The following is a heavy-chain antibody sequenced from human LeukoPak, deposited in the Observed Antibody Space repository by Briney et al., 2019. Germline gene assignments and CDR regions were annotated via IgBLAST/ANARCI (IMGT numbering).Heavy chain of an antibody. V-gene: IGHV3-53*01. CDR3: ARGFITSYFDY. CDR1: EFNVSSNY. J-gene: IGHJ4*02. D-gene: IGHD1-20*01. Sequence: GGSLRLSCAASEFNVSSNYMSWVRQALGKGLEWVSVIYSGGTTYYGDSVKGRFTISRDNSKNTLNLQMNSLRAEDTAVYYCARGFITSYFDYWGQGTLVTVSS. CDR2: IYSGGTT.